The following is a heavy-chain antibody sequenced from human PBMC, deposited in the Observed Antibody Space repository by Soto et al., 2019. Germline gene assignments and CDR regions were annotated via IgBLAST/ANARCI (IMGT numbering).Heavy chain of an antibody. CDR3: VAPLDILTGNDAFDI. V-gene: IGHV1-46*01. CDR2: INPSGGST. D-gene: IGHD3-9*01. J-gene: IGHJ3*02. CDR1: GYTFTSYY. Sequence: GASVKVSCKASGYTFTSYYMHWVRQAPGQGLEWMGIINPSGGSTSYAQKFQGRVTMTRDTSTSTVYMELSSLRSEDTAVYYCVAPLDILTGNDAFDIWGQGTMVTVSS.